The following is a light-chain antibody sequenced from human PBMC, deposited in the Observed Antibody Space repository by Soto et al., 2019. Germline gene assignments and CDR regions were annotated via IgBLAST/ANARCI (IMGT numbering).Light chain of an antibody. V-gene: IGKV1-5*03. CDR3: RQYNCYLLT. CDR1: QSISSW. J-gene: IGKJ3*01. CDR2: KAS. Sequence: DIQMTQSPSTLSASVGDRVTITCRASQSISSWLAWYQQKPGKAPKLLIYKASSLERGVPSRFSGSGSGTEFTLTISSLQPDDFATYYYRQYNCYLLTFGPGTKVDIK.